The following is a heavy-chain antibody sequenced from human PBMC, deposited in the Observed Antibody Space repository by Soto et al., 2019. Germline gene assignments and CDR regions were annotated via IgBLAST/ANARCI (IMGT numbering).Heavy chain of an antibody. Sequence: PSETLSLTCTVSGGSISSGDYYWSWIRQPPGKGLAWIGYIYYSGSTYYNPSLKSRVTISVDTSKNQFSLKLSSVTAADTAVYYCRTGQPFGPRYFDYWGQGTLVTVSS. D-gene: IGHD1-1*01. J-gene: IGHJ4*02. CDR2: IYYSGST. CDR3: RTGQPFGPRYFDY. V-gene: IGHV4-30-4*01. CDR1: GGSISSGDYY.